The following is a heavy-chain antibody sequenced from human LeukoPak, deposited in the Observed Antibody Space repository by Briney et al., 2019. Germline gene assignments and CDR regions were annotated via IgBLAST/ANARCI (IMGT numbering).Heavy chain of an antibody. CDR2: IYYSGST. V-gene: IGHV4-59*01. J-gene: IGHJ4*02. CDR3: ARDRGSIDSSGYHFDY. Sequence: PSETLSLTCTVSGGSISSYYWSWIWQPPGKGLEWIGYIYYSGSTNYNPSLKSRVTISVDTSKNQFSLKLSSVTAADTAVYYCARDRGSIDSSGYHFDYWGQGTLVTVSS. CDR1: GGSISSYY. D-gene: IGHD3-22*01.